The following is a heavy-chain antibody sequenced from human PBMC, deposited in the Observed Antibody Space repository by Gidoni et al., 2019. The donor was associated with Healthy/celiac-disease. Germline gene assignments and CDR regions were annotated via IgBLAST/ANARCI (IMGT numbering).Heavy chain of an antibody. CDR3: AKDFPRSAFYGGNSNYGMDV. D-gene: IGHD2-21*02. Sequence: RQAPGKGLEWVSLISWDGGSTYYADSVKGRFTISRDNSKNSVYLQMNSLRAEDTALYYCAKDFPRSAFYGGNSNYGMDVWGQGTPVTVSS. CDR2: ISWDGGST. J-gene: IGHJ6*02. V-gene: IGHV3-43D*04.